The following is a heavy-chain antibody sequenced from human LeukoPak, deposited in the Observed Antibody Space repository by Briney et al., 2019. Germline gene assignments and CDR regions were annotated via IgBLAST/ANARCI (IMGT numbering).Heavy chain of an antibody. V-gene: IGHV3-9*01. CDR3: AKDKHSYGSPGFDY. Sequence: GGSLRLSCAASGFTFDDYAMHWVRQAPGKGLEWVSGISWNSGSIGYADSVKGRFTISRGNAKNSLYLQMNSLRAEDTALYYCAKDKHSYGSPGFDYWGQGTLVTVSS. CDR1: GFTFDDYA. J-gene: IGHJ4*02. D-gene: IGHD5-18*01. CDR2: ISWNSGSI.